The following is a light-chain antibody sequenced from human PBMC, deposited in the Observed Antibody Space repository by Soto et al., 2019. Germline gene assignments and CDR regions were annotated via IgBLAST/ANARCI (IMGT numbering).Light chain of an antibody. CDR1: QSVSSRY. CDR3: SSPYT. V-gene: IGKV3-20*01. CDR2: DAS. Sequence: ETVLTQSPGTLSLSPGERATVSCRASQSVSSRYFAWYQQKSGQTPRLLIYDASSRATGIPDRFSGSGSGTDFTLTISRLEPEDFAVYDCSSPYTFGQGTKLEI. J-gene: IGKJ2*01.